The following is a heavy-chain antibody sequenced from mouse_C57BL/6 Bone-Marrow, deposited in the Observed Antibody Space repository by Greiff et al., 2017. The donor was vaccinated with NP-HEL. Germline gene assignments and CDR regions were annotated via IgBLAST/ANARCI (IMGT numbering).Heavy chain of an antibody. D-gene: IGHD2-4*01. Sequence: EVKLVESGGGLVQPGGSLSLSCAASGFTFTDYYMSWVRQPPGKALEWLAFIRNTANGYTTEYSASVKGRFTISRDNSQSILYLQMNALRAEDSATYYCARSIYYDYADDPFYAMDYWGQGTSVTVSS. CDR1: GFTFTDYY. V-gene: IGHV7-3*01. CDR3: ARSIYYDYADDPFYAMDY. J-gene: IGHJ4*01. CDR2: IRNTANGYTT.